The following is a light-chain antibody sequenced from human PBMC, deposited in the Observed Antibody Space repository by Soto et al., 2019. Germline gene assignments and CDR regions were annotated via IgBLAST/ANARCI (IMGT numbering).Light chain of an antibody. J-gene: IGKJ1*01. V-gene: IGKV3-15*01. Sequence: EIVMTQSPATLSVSPGERATLFCRASHSVSSSLAWYQQKPGQAPRLLIHGASTRATGIPARFSGSGSGTEFTLTISSLQSEDFAVYYCQQHSDWRPQFGQGTKVEIK. CDR1: HSVSSS. CDR3: QQHSDWRPQ. CDR2: GAS.